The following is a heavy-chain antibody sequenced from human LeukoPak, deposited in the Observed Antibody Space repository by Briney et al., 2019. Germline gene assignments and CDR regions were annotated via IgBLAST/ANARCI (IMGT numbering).Heavy chain of an antibody. CDR2: ITFTSSII. D-gene: IGHD4-17*01. CDR3: ERDRLHYGEYEETFDY. V-gene: IGHV3-48*01. CDR1: GFTFSSYS. J-gene: IGHJ4*02. Sequence: PGGSLILSCAASGFTFSSYSMNWVRQAPGKGLEWVSYITFTSSIIYYADSVKGRFTISRENAKNSLYLQMNSLRAEDTAVYYCERDRLHYGEYEETFDYWGQGTLVSVSS.